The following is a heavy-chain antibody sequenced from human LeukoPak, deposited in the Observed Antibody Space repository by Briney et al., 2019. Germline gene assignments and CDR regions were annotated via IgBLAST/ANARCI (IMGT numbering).Heavy chain of an antibody. CDR2: IIPILGIP. Sequence: GGSVKVSCKASGGTFSSYAISWVRQAPGQGLEWMGRIIPILGIPNYAQKFQGRVTINTDKSTSTAYMELSSLRSEDTAVYYCARADCSSTSCYGIAAQSAFDIWGQGTMVTVSS. J-gene: IGHJ3*02. V-gene: IGHV1-69*04. CDR3: ARADCSSTSCYGIAAQSAFDI. CDR1: GGTFSSYA. D-gene: IGHD2-2*01.